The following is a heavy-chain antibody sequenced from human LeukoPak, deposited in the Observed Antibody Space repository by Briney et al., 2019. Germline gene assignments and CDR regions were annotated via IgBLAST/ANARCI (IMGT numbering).Heavy chain of an antibody. CDR1: GFTFDDYD. V-gene: IGHV3-9*01. J-gene: IGHJ4*02. CDR2: ISWNSGSI. CDR3: VKESDEYSSSSSDY. Sequence: PGGSLRLSCAASGFTFDDYDMHWVRQAPGKGLEWVSGISWNSGSIGYADSVKGRFTISRDNAKNSLYLQMNSLRAEDTAVYYCVKESDEYSSSSSDYWGQGTLVTVSS. D-gene: IGHD6-6*01.